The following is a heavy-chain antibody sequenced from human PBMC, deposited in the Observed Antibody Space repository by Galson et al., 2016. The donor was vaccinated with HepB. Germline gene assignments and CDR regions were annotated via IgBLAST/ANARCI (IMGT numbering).Heavy chain of an antibody. J-gene: IGHJ4*02. CDR3: AGGYYGSGSYYAY. CDR2: IHRGGST. Sequence: SLRLSCAASGFTVSSNYMRWVRQAPGKGLEWVSIIHRGGSTYYADSVKGRFTISRDNSKNTLYLQMNSLRAEDTAVYYCAGGYYGSGSYYAYWGQGTLVTVSS. V-gene: IGHV3-53*01. CDR1: GFTVSSNY. D-gene: IGHD3-10*01.